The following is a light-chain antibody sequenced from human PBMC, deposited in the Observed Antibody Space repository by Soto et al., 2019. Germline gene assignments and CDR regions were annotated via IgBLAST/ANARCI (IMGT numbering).Light chain of an antibody. CDR2: EVS. J-gene: IGLJ2*01. CDR3: SSYTSISTV. Sequence: QSALTQPASVSGSPGQSITISCTGTSSDVGGYNYVSWYQQHPGKAPKLMIYEVSNRPSGVSNRFSGSKSGNTASLTISGLQAEDEADYYCSSYTSISTVFGGGTKVTFL. V-gene: IGLV2-14*01. CDR1: SSDVGGYNY.